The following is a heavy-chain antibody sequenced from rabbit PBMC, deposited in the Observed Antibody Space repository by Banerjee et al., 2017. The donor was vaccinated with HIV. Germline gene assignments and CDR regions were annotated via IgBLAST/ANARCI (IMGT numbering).Heavy chain of an antibody. CDR3: VRGASSSGYYSL. CDR1: GFDFSSYG. J-gene: IGHJ4*01. Sequence: QEQLVESGGGLVQPGGSLKLSCKASGFDFSSYGVSWVRQAPGKGLEWIGYIDLVFGSTYSASWVNGRFTISSHNAQNTLYLQLYSLTVADTATYFCVRGASSSGYYSLWGQGPLVTVS. V-gene: IGHV1S47*01. CDR2: IDLVFGST. D-gene: IGHD1-1*01.